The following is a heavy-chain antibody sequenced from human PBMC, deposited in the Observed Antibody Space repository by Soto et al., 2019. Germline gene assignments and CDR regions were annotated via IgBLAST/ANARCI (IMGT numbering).Heavy chain of an antibody. D-gene: IGHD6-13*01. Sequence: ASVKVSCKASGGTFSSYTISWVRQAPGQGLEWMGRIIPILGIANYAQKFQGRVTITADKSTSTAYMELSSLRSEDTAVYYCARLSGRIAAAGTYPADWGQGTLVTVSS. V-gene: IGHV1-69*02. CDR2: IIPILGIA. CDR1: GGTFSSYT. J-gene: IGHJ4*02. CDR3: ARLSGRIAAAGTYPAD.